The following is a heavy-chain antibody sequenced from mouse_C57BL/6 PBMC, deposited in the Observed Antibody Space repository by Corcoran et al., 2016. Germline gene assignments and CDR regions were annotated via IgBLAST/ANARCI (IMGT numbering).Heavy chain of an antibody. V-gene: IGHV1-18*01. CDR3: ARSYYGSSPFDY. J-gene: IGHJ2*01. CDR1: GYKFTDYN. D-gene: IGHD1-1*01. Sequence: EVQLQQSGPALVKPGASLKIPCKASGYKFTDYNMDWVKQSHGKSLEWIGDINPNNGGTSYNQKFKGKATLTVDKSSSTAYMELRSLTSEDSAVYYCARSYYGSSPFDYWGQGTTLTVSS. CDR2: INPNNGGT.